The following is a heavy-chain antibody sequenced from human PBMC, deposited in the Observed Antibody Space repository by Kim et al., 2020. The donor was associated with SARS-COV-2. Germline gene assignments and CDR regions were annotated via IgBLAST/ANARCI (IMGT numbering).Heavy chain of an antibody. V-gene: IGHV1-69*13. CDR3: ARDTLVEDYYYYGMDV. CDR2: IIPIFGTA. Sequence: SVKVSCKASGGTFSSYAISWVRQAPGQGLEWMGGIIPIFGTANYAQKFQGRVTITADESTSTAYMELSSLRSEDTAVYYCARDTLVEDYYYYGMDVWGQGTTVTVSS. D-gene: IGHD2-8*02. J-gene: IGHJ6*02. CDR1: GGTFSSYA.